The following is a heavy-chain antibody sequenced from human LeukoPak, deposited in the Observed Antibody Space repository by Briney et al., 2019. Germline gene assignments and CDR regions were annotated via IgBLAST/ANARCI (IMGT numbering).Heavy chain of an antibody. CDR3: ARGNGGSSEGDY. CDR2: ISAYNGNT. V-gene: IGHV1-18*04. D-gene: IGHD1-26*01. Sequence: GASVKVSCKASGYTFTAFYMHWVRQAPGQGLEWMGWISAYNGNTNYAQKLQGRVTMTTDTSTSTAYMELRSLRSDDTAVYYCARGNGGSSEGDYWGQGTLVTVSS. J-gene: IGHJ4*02. CDR1: GYTFTAFY.